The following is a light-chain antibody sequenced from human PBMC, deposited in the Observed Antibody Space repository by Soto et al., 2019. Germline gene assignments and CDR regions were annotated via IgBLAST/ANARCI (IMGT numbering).Light chain of an antibody. V-gene: IGKV3D-15*01. CDR2: GAS. J-gene: IGKJ5*01. CDR1: QSVSSN. Sequence: EILMTQSPATLSVSPGERATLSCRASQSVSSNLAWYQQNPGQAPRLLIFGASTRASGFSARFSGSGSVTEFTLTISRLQYEDFAVYFCQQYNNWPPSTFGKGKRLEIK. CDR3: QQYNNWPPST.